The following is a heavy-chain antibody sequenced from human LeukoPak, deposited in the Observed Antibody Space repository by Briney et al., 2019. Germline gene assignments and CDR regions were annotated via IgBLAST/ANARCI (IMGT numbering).Heavy chain of an antibody. CDR1: GGSFSGYY. CDR3: ARGRLPWGKLDY. J-gene: IGHJ4*02. D-gene: IGHD3-16*01. V-gene: IGHV4-34*01. CDR2: INHSGST. Sequence: SETLSLTCAVYGGSFSGYYWSWIRQPPGKGLEWIGEINHSGSTNYNPSLKSRVTISVDTSKNQFSLKLSSVTAADTAVYYCARGRLPWGKLDYWGQGTLVTVSS.